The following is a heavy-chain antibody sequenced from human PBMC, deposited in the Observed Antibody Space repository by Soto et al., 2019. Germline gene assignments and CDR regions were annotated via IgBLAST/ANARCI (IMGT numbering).Heavy chain of an antibody. D-gene: IGHD3-10*01. J-gene: IGHJ6*02. CDR2: MSFDGSYK. Sequence: QEQLVESGGGAVQPGRSLRLSCTASGFSFSSYDTHWVRQAPGEGLEWVSAMSFDGSYKHYADSVKGRFTISRDNSENTLYLQMNGLRPEDTAVYFCARGMIRGVVYYGVEVWGQGTTVTVS. CDR3: ARGMIRGVVYYGVEV. V-gene: IGHV3-30*03. CDR1: GFSFSSYD.